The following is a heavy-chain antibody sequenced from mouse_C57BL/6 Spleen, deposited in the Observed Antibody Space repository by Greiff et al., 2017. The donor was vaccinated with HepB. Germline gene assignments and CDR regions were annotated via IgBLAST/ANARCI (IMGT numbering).Heavy chain of an antibody. Sequence: QVQLKQPGAELVKPGASVKVSCKASGYTFTSYWMHWVKQRPGQGLEWIGRIHPSDSDTNYNQKFKGKATLTVDKSSSTAYMQLSSLTSEDSAVYYCAMAGDGYEGGNRFAYWGQGTLVTVSA. D-gene: IGHD2-2*01. CDR3: AMAGDGYEGGNRFAY. J-gene: IGHJ3*01. CDR2: IHPSDSDT. V-gene: IGHV1-74*01. CDR1: GYTFTSYW.